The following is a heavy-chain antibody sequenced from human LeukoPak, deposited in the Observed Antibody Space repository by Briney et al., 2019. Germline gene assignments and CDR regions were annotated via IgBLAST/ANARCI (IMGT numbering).Heavy chain of an antibody. CDR1: GFTFSSYA. Sequence: QSGGSLRLSCAASGFTFSSYAMSWVRQAPGKGLEWVSGISGSGDNTYYADSVKGRFTISRDNSKNTLYVQVNCLGTEDTAAYYCAKGSYYDSSGSFYFDYWGQGTLVTVSS. V-gene: IGHV3-23*01. D-gene: IGHD3-22*01. J-gene: IGHJ4*02. CDR2: ISGSGDNT. CDR3: AKGSYYDSSGSFYFDY.